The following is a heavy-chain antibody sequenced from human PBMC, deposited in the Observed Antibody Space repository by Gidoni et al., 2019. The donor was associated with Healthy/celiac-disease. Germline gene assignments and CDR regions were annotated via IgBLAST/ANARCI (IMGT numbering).Heavy chain of an antibody. CDR3: ARPRSWSAYFDY. CDR1: GFTFSSYN. D-gene: IGHD2-15*01. V-gene: IGHV3-48*02. CDR2: ISSSSNTI. J-gene: IGHJ4*02. Sequence: EVKLVESGGGLVQPGGSLRLSCAASGFTFSSYNMNWVRQAPGKGLEWVSYISSSSNTIYYADSVKGRFTISRDNAKNSLYLQMNSLRDEDTAVYYCARPRSWSAYFDYWGQGTLVTVSS.